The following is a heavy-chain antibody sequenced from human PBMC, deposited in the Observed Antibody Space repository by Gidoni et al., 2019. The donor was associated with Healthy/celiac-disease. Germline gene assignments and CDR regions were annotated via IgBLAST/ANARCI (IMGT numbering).Heavy chain of an antibody. CDR2: IYYSGST. V-gene: IGHV4-39*01. D-gene: IGHD3-22*01. Sequence: QLQLQESGPGLVKPSETLSLTCTVSGGSISSSSYYWGWIRQPPGKGLEWIGSIYYSGSTYYNPSLKSRVTISVDTSKNQFSLKLSSVTAADTAVYYCARLINVEDYYDSSGYSYYFDYWGQGTLVTVSS. CDR1: GGSISSSSYY. CDR3: ARLINVEDYYDSSGYSYYFDY. J-gene: IGHJ4*02.